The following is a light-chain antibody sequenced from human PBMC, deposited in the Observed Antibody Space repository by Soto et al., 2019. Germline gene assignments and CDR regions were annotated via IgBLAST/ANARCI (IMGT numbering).Light chain of an antibody. CDR1: SGHSSYI. V-gene: IGLV4-60*02. CDR2: LEGSGSY. CDR3: ETWVSNTYV. J-gene: IGLJ1*01. Sequence: SWAQSALGSSVKLTCTLSSGHSSYIIAWHQQQPGKAPRYLMKLEGSGSYNTGSGVPDRFSGSGSGADRYLTISNLQFEDEADYYCETWVSNTYVFGTGTKLTVL.